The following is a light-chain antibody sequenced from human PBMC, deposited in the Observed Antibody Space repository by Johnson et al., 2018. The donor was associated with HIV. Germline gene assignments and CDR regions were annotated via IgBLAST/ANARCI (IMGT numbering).Light chain of an antibody. CDR1: SSNIGNNY. J-gene: IGLJ1*01. CDR3: GTWDSSLSAYV. Sequence: APGQKVTISCSGSSSNIGNNYVSWYQQLPGTAPKLLIYENNKRPSGIPDRFSGSKSGTSATLGITGLQTGDEADYYCGTWDSSLSAYVFGTGTKVTVL. CDR2: ENN. V-gene: IGLV1-51*02.